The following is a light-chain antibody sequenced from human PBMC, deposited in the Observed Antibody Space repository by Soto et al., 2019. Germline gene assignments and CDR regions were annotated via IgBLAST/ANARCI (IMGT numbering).Light chain of an antibody. CDR2: DAS. CDR3: QQRSNWPPFS. CDR1: QSVSRY. V-gene: IGKV3-11*01. J-gene: IGKJ4*01. Sequence: EIVLTQSPATLSLSPGERATLSCRASQSVSRYLAWYQQKPGQAPRLLIYDASNRATGIPARFSGSGSGTDFTLTISSLEPEDFAVYYCQQRSNWPPFSFGGGTKVDNK.